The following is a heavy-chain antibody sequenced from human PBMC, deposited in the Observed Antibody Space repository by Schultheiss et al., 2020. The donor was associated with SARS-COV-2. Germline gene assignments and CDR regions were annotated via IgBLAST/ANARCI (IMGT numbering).Heavy chain of an antibody. V-gene: IGHV3-48*01. CDR2: ISSSSSTI. CDR3: ARDSQRHYHYYGMDV. J-gene: IGHJ6*02. CDR1: GFTFSSYS. Sequence: GESLKISCAASGFTFSSYSMNWVRQAPGKGLEWVSYISSSSSTIYYADSVKGRFTISRDNAKNSLYLQMNSLRVEDTAVYYCARDSQRHYHYYGMDVWGQGTTVTVSS.